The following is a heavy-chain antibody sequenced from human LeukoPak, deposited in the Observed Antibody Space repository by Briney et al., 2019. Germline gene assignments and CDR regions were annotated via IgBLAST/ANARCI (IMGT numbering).Heavy chain of an antibody. V-gene: IGHV4-4*02. Sequence: SETLSLTCAVSGGSISSSNWWSWVRQPPGKGLEWIGEIYHSGSTNYNPSLKSRVTISVDKSKNQFSLKLSSVAAADTAVYYCARVPAGYSYGMKYNWFDPWGQGTLVTVSS. CDR3: ARVPAGYSYGMKYNWFDP. D-gene: IGHD5-18*01. CDR1: GGSISSSNW. J-gene: IGHJ5*02. CDR2: IYHSGST.